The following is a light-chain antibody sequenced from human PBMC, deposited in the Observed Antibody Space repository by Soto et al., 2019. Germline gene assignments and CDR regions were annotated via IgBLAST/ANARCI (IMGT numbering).Light chain of an antibody. J-gene: IGLJ2*01. Sequence: QSALTQPASVSGSPGQSITISCTGISSDVGTYNLVSWYQQYPGKAPKLIIYEGTKRPSGLSDRFSGSKSGNTASLTISGLQAEDESDYYCCSYAAGSTHVVFGGGTQLTVL. CDR1: SSDVGTYNL. CDR2: EGT. CDR3: CSYAAGSTHVV. V-gene: IGLV2-23*01.